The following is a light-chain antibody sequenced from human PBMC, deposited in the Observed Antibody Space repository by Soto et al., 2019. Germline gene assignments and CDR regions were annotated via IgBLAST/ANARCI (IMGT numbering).Light chain of an antibody. CDR2: NAV. Sequence: DIKMTPSPSSLSASVGDRVTISCQASQDISNSLNWYQQKSGKAPELLIYNAVNLETGVPSRFRGSGSCTHFTCTISSLQPDDIATYYCQHYNNRPPTFGPGTRVDIK. CDR1: QDISNS. J-gene: IGKJ3*01. CDR3: QHYNNRPPT. V-gene: IGKV1-33*01.